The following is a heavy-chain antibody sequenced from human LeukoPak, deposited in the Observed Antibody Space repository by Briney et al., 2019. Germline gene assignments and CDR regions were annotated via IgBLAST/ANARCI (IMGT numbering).Heavy chain of an antibody. J-gene: IGHJ6*02. CDR2: ISGTGDTT. D-gene: IGHD6-19*01. CDR1: GFTFSVFA. CDR3: AKDLVNGWSFNHYGMDV. V-gene: IGHV3-23*01. Sequence: GGSLRLSCAASGFTFSVFAMTWVRQAPGKGLEWVSIISGTGDTTYYADSVKGRFTISRDNSKNILYLEMNSLRAEDTALYYCAKDLVNGWSFNHYGMDVWGQGTTVTVSS.